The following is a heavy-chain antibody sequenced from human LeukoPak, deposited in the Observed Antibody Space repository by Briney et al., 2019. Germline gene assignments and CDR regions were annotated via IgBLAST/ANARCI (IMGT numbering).Heavy chain of an antibody. V-gene: IGHV3-11*01. CDR1: GFTFSDYY. Sequence: AGGSLRLSCAASGFTFSDYYMSWIRQAPGKGLEWVSYISSSGSTIYYADSVKGRFTISRDNAKNSLYLQMNSLRAEDTAVYYCARAIYYYYYMDVWGKGTTVTISS. CDR2: ISSSGSTI. J-gene: IGHJ6*03. CDR3: ARAIYYYYYMDV.